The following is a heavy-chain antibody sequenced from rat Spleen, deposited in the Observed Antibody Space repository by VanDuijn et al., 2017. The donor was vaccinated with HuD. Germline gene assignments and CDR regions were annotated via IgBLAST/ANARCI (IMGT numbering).Heavy chain of an antibody. CDR3: ARGGGIDY. CDR1: GFTLSDYV. CDR2: ISPSGATT. J-gene: IGHJ2*01. V-gene: IGHV5-19*01. Sequence: EVQLVESGGGLVQPGSPLKLSCAASGFTLSDYVMHWIRQAPTKGLEWVTSISPSGATTNYRDSVKGRFTISRDNARGTLYLQMDSLRSEDTATYYCARGGGIDYWGQGVMVTVPS. D-gene: IGHD1-11*01.